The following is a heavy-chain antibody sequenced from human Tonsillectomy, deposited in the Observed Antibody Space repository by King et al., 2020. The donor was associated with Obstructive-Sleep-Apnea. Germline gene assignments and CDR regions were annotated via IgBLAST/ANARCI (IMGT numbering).Heavy chain of an antibody. Sequence: VQLVESGGGLVQPGRSLRLSCAASGFTFDDYAMHWVRQTPGKGLEWGSGINWNSGNIGYADSVKGRFTISRDNAKNSLYLQMKSLRAEDTALYYCVKDRAGGVPDAFDIWGQGTMVTVSS. CDR1: GFTFDDYA. D-gene: IGHD3-16*01. CDR2: INWNSGNI. CDR3: VKDRAGGVPDAFDI. J-gene: IGHJ3*02. V-gene: IGHV3-9*01.